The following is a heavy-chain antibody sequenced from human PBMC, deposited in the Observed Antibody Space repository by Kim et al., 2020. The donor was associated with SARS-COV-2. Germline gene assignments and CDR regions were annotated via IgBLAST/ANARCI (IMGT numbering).Heavy chain of an antibody. CDR1: GGTFSSYA. CDR2: IIPIFGTA. V-gene: IGHV1-69*13. CDR3: ARDPEPGPSLVPAAMSTAWFDP. J-gene: IGHJ5*02. D-gene: IGHD2-2*01. Sequence: SVKVSCKASGGTFSSYAISWVRQAPGQGLEWMGGIIPIFGTANYAQKFQGRVTITADESTSTAYMELSSLRSEDTAVYYCARDPEPGPSLVPAAMSTAWFDPWGQGTLVTVSS.